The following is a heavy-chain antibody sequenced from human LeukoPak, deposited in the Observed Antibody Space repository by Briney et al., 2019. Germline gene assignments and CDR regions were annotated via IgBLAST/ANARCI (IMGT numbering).Heavy chain of an antibody. CDR2: ISSSGSTI. D-gene: IGHD3-9*01. V-gene: IGHV3-48*03. CDR3: ARGPPKLRYPDY. Sequence: PGGSLRLSCAASGFTFSSYEMNWVRQAPGKGLEWVSYISSSGSTIYYADSVKGRFTISRDNAKNSLYLQMNSLRAEDTAVYYCARGPPKLRYPDYWGQGTLVTVSS. CDR1: GFTFSSYE. J-gene: IGHJ4*02.